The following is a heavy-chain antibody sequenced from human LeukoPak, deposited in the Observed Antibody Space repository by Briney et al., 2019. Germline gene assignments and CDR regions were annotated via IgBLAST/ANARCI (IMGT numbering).Heavy chain of an antibody. J-gene: IGHJ3*02. Sequence: GGSLRLSCAASGFTFSHFWMHWVRQVPGKGLEWVSSISSSSSYIYYADSVKGRFTISRDNAKNSLYLQMNSLRAEDTAVYYCARNGAGPDAFDIWGQGTMVTVSS. CDR2: ISSSSSYI. CDR1: GFTFSHFW. D-gene: IGHD6-19*01. CDR3: ARNGAGPDAFDI. V-gene: IGHV3-21*01.